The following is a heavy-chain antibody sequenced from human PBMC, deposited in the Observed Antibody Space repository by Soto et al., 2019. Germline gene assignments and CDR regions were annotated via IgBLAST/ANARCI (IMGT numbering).Heavy chain of an antibody. CDR2: IYYSEST. V-gene: IGHV4-31*03. CDR3: ARASGVVVTATTLDY. CDR1: GDSLCRGGYF. J-gene: IGHJ4*02. D-gene: IGHD2-21*02. Sequence: TLSLTCTVSGDSLCRGGYFWSWLRQHPGKGLEWIGYIYYSESTYYKPSLKSRVTISVDTSKNQFSLKLSSVTAADTVVYYCARASGVVVTATTLDYWGQGTLVTVSS.